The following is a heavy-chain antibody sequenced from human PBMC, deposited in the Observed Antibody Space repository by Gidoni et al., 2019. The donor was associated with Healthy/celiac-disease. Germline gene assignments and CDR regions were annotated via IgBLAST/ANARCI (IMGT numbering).Heavy chain of an antibody. CDR1: GGSISSYY. CDR3: AREGRGGRDGYKFPHDAFDI. CDR2: IYYSGST. V-gene: IGHV4-59*01. J-gene: IGHJ3*02. Sequence: QVQLQESGPGLVKPSETLSLTCTVSGGSISSYYWSWIRQPPGKGLEWIGYIYYSGSTNYNPSLKSRVTISVDTSKNQFSLKLSSVTAADTAVYYCAREGRGGRDGYKFPHDAFDIWGQGTMVTVSS. D-gene: IGHD5-12*01.